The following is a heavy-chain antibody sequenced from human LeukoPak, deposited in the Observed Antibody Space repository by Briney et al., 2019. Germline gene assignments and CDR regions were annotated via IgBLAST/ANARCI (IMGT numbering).Heavy chain of an antibody. Sequence: GRSPRLSCAASGFTFSNFAMTWVRQAPGKGLEWVSSIVGSSSTYYADSLKGRFTISRDNAKNSLYLQMNSLRAEDTAVYYCARIGAGSSRDYWGQGTLVTVSS. V-gene: IGHV3-21*01. CDR1: GFTFSNFA. J-gene: IGHJ4*02. CDR3: ARIGAGSSRDY. D-gene: IGHD6-13*01. CDR2: IVGSSST.